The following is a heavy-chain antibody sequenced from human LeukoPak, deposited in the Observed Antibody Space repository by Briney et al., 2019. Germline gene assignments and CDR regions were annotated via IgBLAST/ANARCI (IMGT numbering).Heavy chain of an antibody. CDR3: AKVSPSSGWPYYFDY. V-gene: IGHV3-23*01. D-gene: IGHD6-19*01. CDR1: GFTFSSYA. CDR2: ISGSGGDT. J-gene: IGHJ4*02. Sequence: GGSLRLSCAASGFTFSSYAMSWVRQAPGEGLEWVSGISGSGGDTYYADSVKGRFTISRDSSKNTLYLQMNSLRAEDTAVYYCAKVSPSSGWPYYFDYWGQGTLVTVSS.